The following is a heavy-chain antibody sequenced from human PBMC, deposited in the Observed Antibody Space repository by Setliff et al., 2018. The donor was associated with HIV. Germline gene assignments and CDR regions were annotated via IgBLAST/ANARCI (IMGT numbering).Heavy chain of an antibody. V-gene: IGHV3-21*01. CDR1: GFTFSSYS. CDR3: ARDEDGYNHFDF. D-gene: IGHD5-12*01. J-gene: IGHJ4*02. CDR2: ISGSGGST. Sequence: GGSLRLSCAASGFTFSSYSMNWVRQAPGKGLEWVSSISGSGGSTYYADSVKGRFSLSRDNAKNSLHLQMNSLRVEDTAVYYCARDEDGYNHFDFWGQGTLVTVSS.